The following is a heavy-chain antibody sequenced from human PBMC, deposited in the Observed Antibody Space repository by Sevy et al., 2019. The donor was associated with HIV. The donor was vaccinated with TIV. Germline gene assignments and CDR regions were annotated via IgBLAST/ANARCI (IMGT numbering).Heavy chain of an antibody. D-gene: IGHD2-2*01. CDR2: MNPNSGNT. CDR1: GYTFTTYD. Sequence: ASVKVSCKASGYTFTTYDINWVRQATGQGLEWMGWMNPNSGNTGYAQKFQGRVTMTRNTSIETAYMELSSLRSEDTAVYYCARFLSTSYYYYHAMDVRGQGTTVTVSS. V-gene: IGHV1-8*01. J-gene: IGHJ6*02. CDR3: ARFLSTSYYYYHAMDV.